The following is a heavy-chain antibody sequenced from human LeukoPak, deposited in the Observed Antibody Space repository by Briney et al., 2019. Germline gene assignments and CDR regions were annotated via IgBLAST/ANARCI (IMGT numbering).Heavy chain of an antibody. CDR2: IYSGGST. J-gene: IGHJ6*02. V-gene: IGHV3-53*01. Sequence: GGSLRLSCVASGFTVSSKYMSWVRQAPGKGLEWVSVIYSGGSTYYGESVKGRFTISRDNAKNTLYLQMNSLRAEDTAVYYCARAVAGPYYYYGMDVWGQGTTVTVSS. D-gene: IGHD6-19*01. CDR1: GFTVSSKY. CDR3: ARAVAGPYYYYGMDV.